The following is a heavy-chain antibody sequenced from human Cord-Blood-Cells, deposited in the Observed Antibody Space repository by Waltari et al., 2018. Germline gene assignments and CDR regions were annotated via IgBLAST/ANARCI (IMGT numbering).Heavy chain of an antibody. V-gene: IGHV4-34*01. D-gene: IGHD3-3*01. J-gene: IGHJ4*02. Sequence: QVQLQQWGAGLLKPSATLSLTCAVYGGSFSGYYWSWIRQPPGKGLEWIGEINHSGSTNYNPSLKSRVTISVDTSKNQFSLKLSSVTAADTAVYYCARGRSGYYYPDYWGQGTLVTVSS. CDR3: ARGRSGYYYPDY. CDR1: GGSFSGYY. CDR2: INHSGST.